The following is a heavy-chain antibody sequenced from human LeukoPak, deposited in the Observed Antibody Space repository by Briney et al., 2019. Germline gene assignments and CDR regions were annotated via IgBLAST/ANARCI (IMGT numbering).Heavy chain of an antibody. Sequence: SETLSLTCSVSGASISSSSYYWGWIRQPPGKGLEWIASIYYSGTTYYNPSLKSRVTICADTSKNQFSLKLSSVTAADTAVYYCTSRGWIVGLVDYWGQGTLVTVSS. CDR3: TSRGWIVGLVDY. V-gene: IGHV4-39*01. D-gene: IGHD3-22*01. CDR1: GASISSSSYY. J-gene: IGHJ4*02. CDR2: IYYSGTT.